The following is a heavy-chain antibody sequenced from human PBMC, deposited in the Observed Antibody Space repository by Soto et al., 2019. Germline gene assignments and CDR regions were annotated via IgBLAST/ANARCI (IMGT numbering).Heavy chain of an antibody. Sequence: GGSLRLSCAASGFTFSSYGMHWVRQAPGKGLEWVAVIWYDGSNKYYADSVKGRFTISRDNSKNTLYLQMNSLRAEDTAVYYCARAHDSSGYLGLFDYWGQGTLVTVSS. J-gene: IGHJ4*02. CDR1: GFTFSSYG. CDR3: ARAHDSSGYLGLFDY. CDR2: IWYDGSNK. D-gene: IGHD3-22*01. V-gene: IGHV3-33*01.